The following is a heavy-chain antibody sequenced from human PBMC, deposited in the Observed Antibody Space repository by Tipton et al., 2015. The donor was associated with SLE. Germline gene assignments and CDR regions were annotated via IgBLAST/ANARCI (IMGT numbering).Heavy chain of an antibody. CDR3: ARGPYYYDSSGPSDV. Sequence: SLRLSCVASGFHFSSYGMHWVRQAPGKGLEWVAVIWYDGSNRYYADSVKGRFTISRDNAKNSLYLQMISLRAEDTAVYYCARGPYYYDSSGPSDVWGKGTTVTASS. CDR2: IWYDGSNR. CDR1: GFHFSSYG. D-gene: IGHD3-22*01. J-gene: IGHJ6*04. V-gene: IGHV3-33*01.